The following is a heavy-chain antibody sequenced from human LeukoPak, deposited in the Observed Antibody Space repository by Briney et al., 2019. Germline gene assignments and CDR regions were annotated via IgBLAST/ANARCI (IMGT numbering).Heavy chain of an antibody. CDR3: AKDLSYYDILTGYGFDY. J-gene: IGHJ4*02. V-gene: IGHV3-30*02. D-gene: IGHD3-9*01. Sequence: GRSLRLSCAASGFTFSSYGMHWVRQAPGKGLEWVAFIRYDGSNKYYADSVKGRFTISRDNSKNTLYLQMNSLRAEDTAVYYCAKDLSYYDILTGYGFDYWGQGTLVTVSS. CDR1: GFTFSSYG. CDR2: IRYDGSNK.